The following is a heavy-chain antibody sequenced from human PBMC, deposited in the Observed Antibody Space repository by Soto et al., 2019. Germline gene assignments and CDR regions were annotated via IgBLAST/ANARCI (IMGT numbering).Heavy chain of an antibody. V-gene: IGHV3-11*01. Sequence: GGSLRLSCAASGFTFSDYYMSWIRQAPGKGLEWVSYISSSGSTIYYADSVKGRFTISRDNAKNSLYLQMNSLRAEDTAVYYCAREGSNWDYYYYMDVWGKGTTVTVSS. CDR3: AREGSNWDYYYYMDV. D-gene: IGHD4-4*01. CDR1: GFTFSDYY. CDR2: ISSSGSTI. J-gene: IGHJ6*03.